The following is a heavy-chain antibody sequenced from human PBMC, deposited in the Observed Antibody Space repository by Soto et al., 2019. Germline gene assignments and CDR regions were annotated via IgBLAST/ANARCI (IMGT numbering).Heavy chain of an antibody. CDR1: GGSISSYY. Sequence: QVQLQESGPGLVKPSETLSLTCTVSGGSISSYYWSWIRQPPGKGLEWIGYIYYSGSTNYNPSLRSRVSISVDTSKNQFSLKLSSVTAADTAVYYCARHSYYYDHVFDYWGQGTLVTVSS. J-gene: IGHJ4*02. CDR2: IYYSGST. V-gene: IGHV4-59*08. CDR3: ARHSYYYDHVFDY. D-gene: IGHD3-22*01.